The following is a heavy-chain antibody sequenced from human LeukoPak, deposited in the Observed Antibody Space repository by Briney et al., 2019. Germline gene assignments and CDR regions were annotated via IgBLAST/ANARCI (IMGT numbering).Heavy chain of an antibody. J-gene: IGHJ4*02. CDR3: TRIGSGVRGSYTFDY. CDR2: IRSETYGGTP. V-gene: IGHV3-49*03. D-gene: IGHD1-26*01. Sequence: GGSLRLSCTASGFTFGDYSMSWFRQAPGKGLEWVGFIRSETYGGTPEYAASVKGRFSISRDDSKRVAYLQMNSLKTEDTALYYCTRIGSGVRGSYTFDYWGQGTLVTVSS. CDR1: GFTFGDYS.